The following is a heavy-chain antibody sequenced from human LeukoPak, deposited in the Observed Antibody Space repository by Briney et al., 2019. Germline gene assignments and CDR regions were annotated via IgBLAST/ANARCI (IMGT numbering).Heavy chain of an antibody. V-gene: IGHV3-23*01. D-gene: IGHD6-19*01. CDR1: GFTFSSYA. CDR2: ISGSGGST. J-gene: IGHJ4*02. Sequence: PGGFLRLSCAASGFTFSSYAMSWVRQAPGKGLEWVSAISGSGGSTYYADSVKGRFTISRDNSKNTLYLQMNSLRAEDTAVYYCAKDGPSSGWYGAGYYFDYWGQGTLVTVSS. CDR3: AKDGPSSGWYGAGYYFDY.